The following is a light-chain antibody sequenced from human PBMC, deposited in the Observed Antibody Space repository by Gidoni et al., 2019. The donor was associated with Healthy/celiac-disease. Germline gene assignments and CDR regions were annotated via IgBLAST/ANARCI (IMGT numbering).Light chain of an antibody. CDR3: QQYNNWPHT. CDR2: GAS. J-gene: IGKJ2*01. CDR1: QSVSSN. Sequence: EIVMTQSPATLSVSPGERATPSCRASQSVSSNLAWYQQKPGQAPRLLIYGASTRATGIPARFSGSGSGTEFTLTISSLQSEDFAVYYCQQYNNWPHTFGQGTKLEIK. V-gene: IGKV3-15*01.